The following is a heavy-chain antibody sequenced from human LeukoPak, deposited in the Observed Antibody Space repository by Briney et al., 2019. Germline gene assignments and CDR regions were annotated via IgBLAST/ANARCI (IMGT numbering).Heavy chain of an antibody. D-gene: IGHD2-2*01. CDR2: IYYSGST. CDR3: ARGMYPLLFDP. Sequence: SETLPLTCTVSGGSISSYYWSWIRQPPGKGLEWIGYIYYSGSTNYNPSLKSRVTISVDTSKNQFSLKLSSVTAADTAVYYCARGMYPLLFDPWGQGTLVTVSS. V-gene: IGHV4-59*01. J-gene: IGHJ5*02. CDR1: GGSISSYY.